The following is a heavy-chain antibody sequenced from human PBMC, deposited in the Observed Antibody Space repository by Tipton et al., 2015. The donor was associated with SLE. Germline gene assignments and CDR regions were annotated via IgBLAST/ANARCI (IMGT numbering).Heavy chain of an antibody. CDR3: ARVDLGIAAAGFYWYFDL. CDR1: GFTFSSYA. CDR2: INHSGST. D-gene: IGHD6-13*01. V-gene: IGHV4-34*01. Sequence: LRLSCAASGFTFSSYAMSWVRQAPGKGLEWIGEINHSGSTNYNPSLKSRVTISVDTSKNQFSLKLSSVTAADTAVYYCARVDLGIAAAGFYWYFDLWGRGTLVTVSS. J-gene: IGHJ2*01.